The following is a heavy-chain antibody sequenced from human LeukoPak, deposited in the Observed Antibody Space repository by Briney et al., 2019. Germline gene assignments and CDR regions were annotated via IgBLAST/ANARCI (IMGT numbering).Heavy chain of an antibody. Sequence: SQTLSLTCTVSGGSISSGDYYWSWIRQPPGKGLEWIGYIYYSGSTNYNPSLKSRVTISVDTSKNQFSLKLSSVTAADTAVYYCARANWSYGMDVWGKGTTVTVSS. CDR3: ARANWSYGMDV. CDR2: IYYSGST. CDR1: GGSISSGDYY. V-gene: IGHV4-61*08. D-gene: IGHD1-1*01. J-gene: IGHJ6*04.